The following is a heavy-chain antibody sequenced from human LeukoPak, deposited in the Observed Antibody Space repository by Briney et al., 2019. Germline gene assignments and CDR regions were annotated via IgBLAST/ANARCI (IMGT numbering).Heavy chain of an antibody. CDR1: GFTFSSYW. CDR2: IKQDGSEK. Sequence: GGSLRLSCAASGFTFSSYWMSWVRQAPGKGLEWVANIKQDGSEKYYVDSVKGRFTISRDNSKNTLYLQMNSLRAEDTAVYYCAKVIGSGWFYYYYMDVWGKGTTVTISS. V-gene: IGHV3-7*03. D-gene: IGHD6-19*01. J-gene: IGHJ6*03. CDR3: AKVIGSGWFYYYYMDV.